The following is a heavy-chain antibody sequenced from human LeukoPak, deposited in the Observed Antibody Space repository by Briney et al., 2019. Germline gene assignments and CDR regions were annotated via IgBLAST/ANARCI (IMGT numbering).Heavy chain of an antibody. J-gene: IGHJ4*02. CDR2: IYDSGRT. CDR3: ASLSSPGAMGRFDF. V-gene: IGHV4-59*08. D-gene: IGHD2-2*01. CDR1: GGSISSYY. Sequence: SETLSLTCTVSGGSISSYYWSWIRQPPGKGLEWIGYIYDSGRTNHNPSLKSRVTMSVDTSKKQFSLRLSSVTAADTAVYYCASLSSPGAMGRFDFWGQGTLVTVSS.